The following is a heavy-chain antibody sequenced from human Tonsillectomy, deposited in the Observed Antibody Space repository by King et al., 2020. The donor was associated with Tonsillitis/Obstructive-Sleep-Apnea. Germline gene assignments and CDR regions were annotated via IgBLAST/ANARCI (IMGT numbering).Heavy chain of an antibody. CDR1: GFSLSTSGVG. J-gene: IGHJ4*02. CDR2: IYWDDAK. Sequence: TLKESGPTLVKPPQTLTLTCTFSGFSLSTSGVGVGWIRQPPGKALEWLALIYWDDAKRYSPSLKNRLTITKDTSKNQVVLTMTSVDPVDTAAYYCAHRRDHKRAFDYWGQGTLVTVSS. D-gene: IGHD1-14*01. CDR3: AHRRDHKRAFDY. V-gene: IGHV2-5*02.